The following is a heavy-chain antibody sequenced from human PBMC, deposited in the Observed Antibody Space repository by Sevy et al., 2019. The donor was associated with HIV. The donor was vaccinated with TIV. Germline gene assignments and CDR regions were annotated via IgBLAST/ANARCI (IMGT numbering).Heavy chain of an antibody. Sequence: GGSLRLSCAPSGLTLTTTGMSWVRQAPGKGLEWVAGVTSDGTTYYADSVRDRFTVSRDNSKNTLYLQLNSLRADDTAVFYCAGGDTTMITDLDYWGQGTLVTVSS. CDR1: GLTLTTTG. V-gene: IGHV3-23*01. CDR2: VTSDGTT. D-gene: IGHD3-16*01. J-gene: IGHJ4*02. CDR3: AGGDTTMITDLDY.